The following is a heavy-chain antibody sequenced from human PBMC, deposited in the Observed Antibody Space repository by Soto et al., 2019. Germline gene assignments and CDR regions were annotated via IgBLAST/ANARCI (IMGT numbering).Heavy chain of an antibody. D-gene: IGHD3-22*01. CDR1: GYTFTSYY. V-gene: IGHV1-46*01. Sequence: ASVKVSCKASGYTFTSYYMHWVRQAPGQGLEWMGIINPSGGSTSYAQKFQGRVTMTRDTSTSTVYMELSSLRSEDTAVYYCARETPPYYYDSSGYPLMDVWGQGTTVTVSS. CDR3: ARETPPYYYDSSGYPLMDV. J-gene: IGHJ6*02. CDR2: INPSGGST.